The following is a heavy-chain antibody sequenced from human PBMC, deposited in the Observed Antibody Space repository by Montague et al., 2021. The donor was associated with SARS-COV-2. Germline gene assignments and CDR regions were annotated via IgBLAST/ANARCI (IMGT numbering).Heavy chain of an antibody. V-gene: IGHV4-59*01. CDR3: ASPGGYCSGGSCYYVY. Sequence: SETLSLTCTVSGGSISSYYWSWIRQPPGKGLEWIGYIYYSGSSNYNPSLKSRVTISIDTSKNQFSLNLNSVTAADGAVYYCASPGGYCSGGSCYYVYWGQGTLVTVSP. CDR2: IYYSGSS. D-gene: IGHD2-15*01. J-gene: IGHJ4*02. CDR1: GGSISSYY.